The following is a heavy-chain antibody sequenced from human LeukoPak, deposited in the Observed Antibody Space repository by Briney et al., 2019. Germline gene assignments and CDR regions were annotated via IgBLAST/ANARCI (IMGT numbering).Heavy chain of an antibody. D-gene: IGHD3-22*01. J-gene: IGHJ6*03. CDR2: MSPSGSS. V-gene: IGHV4-34*01. Sequence: SETLSLTCAVYGGSFSDYYWTWIRQAPGKGLEWIGEMSPSGSSNYNPSLKSRVTISVDTSKNQFSLKLRSVTAADTAVYYCARGRQDVNMILVVMAGVSYYLDVWSKGTTVTVS. CDR3: ARGRQDVNMILVVMAGVSYYLDV. CDR1: GGSFSDYY.